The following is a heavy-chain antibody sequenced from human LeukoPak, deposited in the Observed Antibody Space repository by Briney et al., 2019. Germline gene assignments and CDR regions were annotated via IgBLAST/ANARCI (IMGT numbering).Heavy chain of an antibody. V-gene: IGHV3-48*04. Sequence: GGSLRLSCAASGFTFSSYSMNWVRQAPGKGLEWASYISSSSSTIYYADSVKGRFTISRDNAKNSLYLQMNSLRAEDTAVYYCARDPELGRIDYWGQGTLVTVSS. J-gene: IGHJ4*02. CDR1: GFTFSSYS. CDR2: ISSSSSTI. D-gene: IGHD1-14*01. CDR3: ARDPELGRIDY.